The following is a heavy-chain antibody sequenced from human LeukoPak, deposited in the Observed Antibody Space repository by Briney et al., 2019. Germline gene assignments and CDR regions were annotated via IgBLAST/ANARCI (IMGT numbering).Heavy chain of an antibody. D-gene: IGHD3-3*01. J-gene: IGHJ4*02. CDR1: GYTFTGYY. V-gene: IGHV1-2*02. Sequence: ASVKVSCKASGYTFTGYYIHWVRQAPGQGLEWMGWINPNSGGTNYAQKFQGRVTMTRDTSISTAYMELSRLRSDDTAVYYRARDMKLGRFWSGYSRTLDYWGQGTLVTVSS. CDR3: ARDMKLGRFWSGYSRTLDY. CDR2: INPNSGGT.